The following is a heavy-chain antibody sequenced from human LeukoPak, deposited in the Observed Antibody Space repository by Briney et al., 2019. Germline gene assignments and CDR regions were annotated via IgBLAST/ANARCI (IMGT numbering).Heavy chain of an antibody. CDR3: AREGGVRHPYFDY. CDR2: IMPILGIA. D-gene: IGHD1-1*01. V-gene: IGHV1-69*04. J-gene: IGHJ4*02. Sequence: SVKVSCKASGGTFSSYAISWVRQAPGQGLEWMGRIMPILGIANYAQKFQGRVTITADKSTSTAYMELSSLRSEDTAVYYCAREGGVRHPYFDYWGQGTLVTVSS. CDR1: GGTFSSYA.